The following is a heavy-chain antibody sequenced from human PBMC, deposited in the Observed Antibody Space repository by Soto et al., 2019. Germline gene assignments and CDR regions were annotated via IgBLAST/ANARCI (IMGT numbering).Heavy chain of an antibody. Sequence: WETLSLTCAVYGGSFSGYYWSWIRQPPGKELEWIGEINHSGSTNYNPSLKSRVTLSVDTSKNQFSLKLSSVTAADTAVYYCARLRIGCSCTSCYRYRGGYYYYGMDVWGQGTTVTVSS. V-gene: IGHV4-34*01. CDR1: GGSFSGYY. CDR2: INHSGST. D-gene: IGHD2-2*01. J-gene: IGHJ6*02. CDR3: ARLRIGCSCTSCYRYRGGYYYYGMDV.